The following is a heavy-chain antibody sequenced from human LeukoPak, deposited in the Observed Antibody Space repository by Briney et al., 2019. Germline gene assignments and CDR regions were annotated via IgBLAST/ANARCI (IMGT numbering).Heavy chain of an antibody. V-gene: IGHV4-4*07. CDR2: MYNSEST. J-gene: IGHJ3*01. CDR3: ARDGGIVVPTAPAVFDV. CDR1: GGSISSYY. Sequence: SETLSLTCTVSGGSISSYYWSWIRQPAGKGLEWIGRMYNSESTNYNPSLKSRVIMSVDTSKNQFSLKLSSVTAADTAVYYCARDGGIVVPTAPAVFDVWGQGTMVTVS. D-gene: IGHD2-2*01.